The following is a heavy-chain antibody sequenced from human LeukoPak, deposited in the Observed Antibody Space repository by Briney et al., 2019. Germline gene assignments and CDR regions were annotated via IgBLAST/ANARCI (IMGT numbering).Heavy chain of an antibody. J-gene: IGHJ5*02. CDR3: VRGGESTWS. CDR1: GFSFSSNV. V-gene: IGHV3-23*01. Sequence: PGGSLRLSCAGSGFSFSSNVMSWVRQAPGKGLEWVSGVSGSGASTYYAKSVKGRFAISRDDAKNTLYLQMNSLRAEDTAVYYCVRGGESTWSWGQGTLVTVSS. CDR2: VSGSGAST. D-gene: IGHD2-15*01.